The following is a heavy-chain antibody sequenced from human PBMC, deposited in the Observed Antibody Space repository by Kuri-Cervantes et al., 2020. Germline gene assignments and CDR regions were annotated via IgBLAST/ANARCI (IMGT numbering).Heavy chain of an antibody. J-gene: IGHJ6*02. D-gene: IGHD6-19*01. V-gene: IGHV4-59*01. CDR1: GGSISTYY. Sequence: GSLRLSCTVSGGSISTYYWNWIRQPPGKGLEWVGYIHYSGSTNSNPSLKSRVTISVDTSKNQFSLKLTSVTAADTAVYYCARGTPYSSGWYFGDYYYYGMDVWGQGTTVTVSS. CDR3: ARGTPYSSGWYFGDYYYYGMDV. CDR2: IHYSGST.